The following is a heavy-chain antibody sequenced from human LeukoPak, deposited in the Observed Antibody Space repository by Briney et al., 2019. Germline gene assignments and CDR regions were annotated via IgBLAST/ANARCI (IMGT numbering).Heavy chain of an antibody. CDR1: GYTFTSYG. Sequence: ASVKVSCKASGYTFTSYGISWVRQAPGQGLEWMGWISAYNGNTNYAQKLQGRVTITTDTSTSTAYMELRSLRSDDTAVYYCARATVYCSGGSCYLSWFAPWGQGTLVTVSS. CDR2: ISAYNGNT. J-gene: IGHJ5*02. V-gene: IGHV1-18*01. CDR3: ARATVYCSGGSCYLSWFAP. D-gene: IGHD2-15*01.